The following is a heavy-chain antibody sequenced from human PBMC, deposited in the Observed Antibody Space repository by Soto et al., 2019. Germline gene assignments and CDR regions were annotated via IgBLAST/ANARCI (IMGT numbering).Heavy chain of an antibody. D-gene: IGHD4-17*01. J-gene: IGHJ4*01. CDR1: EFTFSDYY. Sequence: QVQLVESGGGLVKPGGSLRLSCAASEFTFSDYYMRWIRQVPGKGLEWVLNLRSSSSCTNYADSVKGRFSISRDNATNSLYMQMHRLCLEGTAVYYCARDSLYYGDEELNYFDFRGQGTLFTLSP. V-gene: IGHV3-11*05. CDR3: ARDSLYYGDEELNYFDF. CDR2: LRSSSSCT.